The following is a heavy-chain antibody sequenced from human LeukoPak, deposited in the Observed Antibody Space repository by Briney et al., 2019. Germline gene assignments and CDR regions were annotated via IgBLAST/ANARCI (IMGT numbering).Heavy chain of an antibody. CDR1: GGSISSANYY. D-gene: IGHD3-16*01. Sequence: PSETLSLTCSVSGGSISSANYYWGWIRQPPGKGLDWIGSFYYSGKTNYNPSLKSRVTISVDTSKNQFSLKLSSVTAADTAVYYCASGGGHFQHWGQGTLVTVSS. V-gene: IGHV4-39*07. CDR2: FYYSGKT. CDR3: ASGGGHFQH. J-gene: IGHJ1*01.